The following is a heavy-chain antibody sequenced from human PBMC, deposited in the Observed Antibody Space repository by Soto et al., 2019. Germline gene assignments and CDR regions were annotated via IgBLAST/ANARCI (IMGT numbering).Heavy chain of an antibody. CDR3: ARFVDKLYYYYGMDV. CDR2: INAGNGNT. CDR1: GYTFTSYA. J-gene: IGHJ6*02. Sequence: GASVKVSCKASGYTFTSYAMHWVRQAPGQRLEWMGWINAGNGNTKYSQKFQGRVTITRDTSASTAYMELSSLRSEDTAVYYCARFVDKLYYYYGMDVWGQGTTVTVSS. V-gene: IGHV1-3*01.